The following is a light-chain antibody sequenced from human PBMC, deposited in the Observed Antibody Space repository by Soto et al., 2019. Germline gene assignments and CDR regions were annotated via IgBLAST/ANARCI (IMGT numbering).Light chain of an antibody. J-gene: IGLJ1*01. CDR3: AAWDDSLSGAYV. CDR1: SSNIGSNY. CDR2: RNN. V-gene: IGLV1-47*01. Sequence: VLTQPPSASGTPGQRVTISCSGSSSNIGSNYEYWYQQLPGTAPKLLIYRNNQRPSGVPDRFSGSKSGTSASLAISGLRSEDEADYYCAAWDDSLSGAYVFGTGTKVTVL.